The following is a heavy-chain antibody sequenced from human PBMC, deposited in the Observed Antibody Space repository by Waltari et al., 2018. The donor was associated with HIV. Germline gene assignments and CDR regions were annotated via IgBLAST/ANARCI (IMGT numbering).Heavy chain of an antibody. CDR1: GSTFTSYA. CDR2: INTNTGNP. Sequence: QVQLVQSGSELEKPGASVKVSCKASGSTFTSYAMNWVRQPPGQGLEWMGWINTNTGNPTYAQGFTGRFVFSLDTSVSTAYLQISSLKAEDTAVYYCARDLHDDYSNSNWFDPWGQGTLVTVSS. J-gene: IGHJ5*02. CDR3: ARDLHDDYSNSNWFDP. D-gene: IGHD4-4*01. V-gene: IGHV7-4-1*02.